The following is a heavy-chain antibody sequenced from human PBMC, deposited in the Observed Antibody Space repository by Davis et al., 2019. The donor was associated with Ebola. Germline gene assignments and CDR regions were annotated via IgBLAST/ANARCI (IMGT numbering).Heavy chain of an antibody. CDR2: IYYSGST. J-gene: IGHJ5*02. Sequence: SETLSLTCTVSGGSISSYYWSWIRQPPGKGLEWIGYIYYSGSTNYNPSLKSRVTISVDTSKNQFCLKLSSVTAADTAVYYCARRKAAAGSNWFDPWGQGTLVTVSS. CDR3: ARRKAAAGSNWFDP. CDR1: GGSISSYY. D-gene: IGHD6-13*01. V-gene: IGHV4-59*01.